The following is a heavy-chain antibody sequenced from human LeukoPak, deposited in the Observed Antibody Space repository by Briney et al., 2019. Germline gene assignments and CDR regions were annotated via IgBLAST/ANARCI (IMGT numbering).Heavy chain of an antibody. Sequence: SETLSLTCAVSGGSISSSNWWSWVRQPPGQGLEWIGEIYHSGSTNYNPSLKSRVTISVDKSKNQFSLKLSSVTAADTAVYYCARGITMTRQSRNSRGPLDYWGQGTLVTVSP. CDR1: GGSISSSNW. CDR3: ARGITMTRQSRNSRGPLDY. CDR2: IYHSGST. J-gene: IGHJ4*02. D-gene: IGHD3-22*01. V-gene: IGHV4-4*02.